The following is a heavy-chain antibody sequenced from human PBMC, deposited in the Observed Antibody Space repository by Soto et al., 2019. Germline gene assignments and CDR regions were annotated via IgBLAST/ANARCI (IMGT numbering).Heavy chain of an antibody. CDR1: GFTFSSYW. J-gene: IGHJ6*03. V-gene: IGHV1-24*01. CDR3: ARRDSITYYYYMDV. CDR2: IDPEDGET. Sequence: GGSLRLSCAASGFTFSSYWMHWVRQAPGKGLEWMGGIDPEDGETIYAQKFQGRVTMTTDTSTSTAYMELRSLRSDDTAVYYCARRDSITYYYYMDVWGKGTTVTVSS.